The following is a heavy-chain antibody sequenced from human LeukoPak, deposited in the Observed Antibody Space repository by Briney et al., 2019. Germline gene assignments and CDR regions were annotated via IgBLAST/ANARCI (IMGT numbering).Heavy chain of an antibody. CDR3: ARGTWSSSIDY. CDR2: IYHSGST. J-gene: IGHJ4*02. Sequence: SQTLSLTCAVSGGSISSGGYSWSWIRQPPGKGLEWIGYIYHSGSTYYNPSLKSRVTISVDRSKNQFSLKLSSVTAADTAVYYCARGTWSSSIDYWGQGTLVTVSS. D-gene: IGHD6-6*01. CDR1: GGSISSGGYS. V-gene: IGHV4-30-2*01.